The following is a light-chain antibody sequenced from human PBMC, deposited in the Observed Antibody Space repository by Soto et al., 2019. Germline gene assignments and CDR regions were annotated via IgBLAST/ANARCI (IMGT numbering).Light chain of an antibody. V-gene: IGKV3-11*01. Sequence: EIVLTQSPATLSLSPGERATLSCRASQSVSNYLAWYQQKPGQAPRHLIYGASNRATGIPPRFTGSGSGTDFTRTISSLEPEDFAVYYCQHRGAWPRTFGRGTKLEIK. CDR2: GAS. CDR1: QSVSNY. CDR3: QHRGAWPRT. J-gene: IGKJ2*01.